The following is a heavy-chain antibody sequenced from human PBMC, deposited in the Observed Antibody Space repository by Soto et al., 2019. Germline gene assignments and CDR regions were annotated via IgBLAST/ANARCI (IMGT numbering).Heavy chain of an antibody. J-gene: IGHJ6*02. Sequence: ASVKVSCKASGYTFTGYYMHWVRQAPGQGLEWMGWINPNSGGTNYAQKFQGWVTMTRDTSISTAYMELSRLRSDDTAVYYCARGYSYGSVSAYYYYYGMDVWGQGTTVTVSS. CDR1: GYTFTGYY. CDR3: ARGYSYGSVSAYYYYYGMDV. CDR2: INPNSGGT. V-gene: IGHV1-2*04. D-gene: IGHD5-18*01.